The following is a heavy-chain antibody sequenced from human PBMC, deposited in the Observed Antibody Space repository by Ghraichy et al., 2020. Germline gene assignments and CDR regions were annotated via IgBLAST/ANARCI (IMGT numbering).Heavy chain of an antibody. CDR2: IYYSGST. Sequence: SETLSLTCNVSGGSISRYYWSWIRQPPGKGLEWTGFIYYSGSTKYNPSLKSRLTMSVDTSTSQFSLRFTSVTAADTAVYYCARGLKAEVYFDSWGQGTLVTVSS. V-gene: IGHV4-59*01. CDR3: ARGLKAEVYFDS. J-gene: IGHJ4*02. CDR1: GGSISRYY. D-gene: IGHD3-16*01.